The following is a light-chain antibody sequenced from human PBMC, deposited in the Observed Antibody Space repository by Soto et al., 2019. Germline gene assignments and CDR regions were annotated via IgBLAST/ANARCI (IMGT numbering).Light chain of an antibody. CDR3: QKYNSAPRT. J-gene: IGKJ1*01. CDR2: GAS. Sequence: IVMKQSPATLSLSPGERASLSCRASQSITRNLAWYQQKPGQAPRLLIYGASTRATGIPARFSGSGSGTDFTLTISSLQPEDVATYYCQKYNSAPRTFGPGTKVDIK. CDR1: QSITRN. V-gene: IGKV3-15*01.